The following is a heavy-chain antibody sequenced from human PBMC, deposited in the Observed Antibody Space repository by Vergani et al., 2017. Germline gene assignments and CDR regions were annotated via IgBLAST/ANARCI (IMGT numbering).Heavy chain of an antibody. CDR1: GGTFSSYA. Sequence: VQLVQSGAEVKKPGSSVKVSCKASGGTFSSYAISWVRQAPGQGLEWMGGIIPIFGTANYAQKFQGRVTMTRDTPTGTVYMELSSLRSEDTAVYSCASLWGPWAFGELSSDYWGQGTLVTVSS. V-gene: IGHV1-69*06. J-gene: IGHJ4*02. D-gene: IGHD3-10*01. CDR2: IIPIFGTA. CDR3: ASLWGPWAFGELSSDY.